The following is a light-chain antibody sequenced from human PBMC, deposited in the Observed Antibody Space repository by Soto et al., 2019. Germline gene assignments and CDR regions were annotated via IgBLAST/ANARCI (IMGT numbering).Light chain of an antibody. Sequence: QSVLTQSPSASASLGASVKLTCTLSSGHSSDAIAWHQQQPEKGPRYLMKLNSDGSHSKGDGIPDRFSGSSSGAERYLTISILQSEDEADYYCQTLGTGIVVFGGGTKLTVL. CDR1: SGHSSDA. CDR3: QTLGTGIVV. J-gene: IGLJ2*01. CDR2: LNSDGSH. V-gene: IGLV4-69*01.